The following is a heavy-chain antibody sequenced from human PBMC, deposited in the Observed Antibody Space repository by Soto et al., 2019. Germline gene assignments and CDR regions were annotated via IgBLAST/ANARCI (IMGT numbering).Heavy chain of an antibody. CDR2: IIPIFGTA. D-gene: IGHD2-15*01. CDR1: GGTFSSYA. CDR3: ARVLEYCSGGSCLGNYYGMDV. Sequence: SVKVSCKASGGTFSSYAISWVRQAPGQGLEWMGGIIPIFGTANYAQKFQGRVTITADESTSTAYMELSSLRSEDTAVYYCARVLEYCSGGSCLGNYYGMDVWGQGTTVTV. V-gene: IGHV1-69*13. J-gene: IGHJ6*02.